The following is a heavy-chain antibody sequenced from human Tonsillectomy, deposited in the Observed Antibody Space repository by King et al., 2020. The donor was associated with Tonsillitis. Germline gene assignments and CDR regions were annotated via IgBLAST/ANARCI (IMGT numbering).Heavy chain of an antibody. D-gene: IGHD2/OR15-2a*01. CDR1: GGTFSNYP. Sequence: VQLVQSGAEVKKPGSSVRVSCKASGGTFSNYPISWVRQAPGQGLEWMGGIIPIFGTTNYAQKFQGRVTITADESTSTAYMDLSSLRSEDTAVYYCTSGPAEYYFDYWGQGTLVTVSS. CDR2: IIPIFGTT. CDR3: TSGPAEYYFDY. V-gene: IGHV1-69*01. J-gene: IGHJ4*02.